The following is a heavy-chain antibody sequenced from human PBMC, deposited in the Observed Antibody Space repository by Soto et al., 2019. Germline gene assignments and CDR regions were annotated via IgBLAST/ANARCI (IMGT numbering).Heavy chain of an antibody. D-gene: IGHD6-25*01. Sequence: QVQLVQSGAEVKKPGASVRVSCRASGYTFAHFGINWVRQAPGQGLEWIGWSSPSNADPKYAQRVRGSPTMTTATPTGTPTMGLRSLNPNAPPVYSCPGGRRRAGDVWAKGQWSLSLQ. J-gene: IGHJ3*01. CDR1: GYTFAHFG. V-gene: IGHV1-18*01. CDR2: SSPSNADP. CDR3: PGGRRRAGDV.